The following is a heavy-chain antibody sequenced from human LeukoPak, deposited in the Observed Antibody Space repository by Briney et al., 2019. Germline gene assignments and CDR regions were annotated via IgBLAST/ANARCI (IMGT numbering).Heavy chain of an antibody. CDR2: INHSGST. V-gene: IGHV4-34*01. J-gene: IGHJ3*02. CDR3: ARFPRYGSGSYKRAAFDI. D-gene: IGHD3-10*01. Sequence: SETLSLTCAVYGGSFSGYYWSWIRQPPGKGLEWIGEINHSGSTNYNPSLKGRVTISVDTSKNQFSLKLSSVTAADTAVYYCARFPRYGSGSYKRAAFDIWGQGTMVTVSS. CDR1: GGSFSGYY.